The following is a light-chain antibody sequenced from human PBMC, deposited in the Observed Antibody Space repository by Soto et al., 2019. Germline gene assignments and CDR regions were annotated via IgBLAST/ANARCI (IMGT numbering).Light chain of an antibody. CDR2: AAS. J-gene: IGKJ4*01. CDR1: QSVSSSY. V-gene: IGKV3-20*01. Sequence: EIVLTQSPGTLSLSPGERATLSCRASQSVSSSYLAWYQQKPGQAPRLLIYAASSRATGIPDRFSGSGSGTDFTLTISRLEPEDFAVYYCQQCGSSPLTFGGGTKVEIE. CDR3: QQCGSSPLT.